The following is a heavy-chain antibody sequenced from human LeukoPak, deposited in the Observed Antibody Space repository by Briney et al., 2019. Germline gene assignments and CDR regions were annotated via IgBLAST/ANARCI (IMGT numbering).Heavy chain of an antibody. Sequence: PGRSLRLSSAASGFTFSSYAMHWVRQAPGKGLEWVAVISYDGSNKYYADSVKGRFTISRDNAKNSLYLQMNSLRAEDTAVYYCARDRITIFGVVIMEIDYWGQGTLVTVSS. D-gene: IGHD3-3*01. V-gene: IGHV3-30-3*01. CDR2: ISYDGSNK. J-gene: IGHJ4*02. CDR3: ARDRITIFGVVIMEIDY. CDR1: GFTFSSYA.